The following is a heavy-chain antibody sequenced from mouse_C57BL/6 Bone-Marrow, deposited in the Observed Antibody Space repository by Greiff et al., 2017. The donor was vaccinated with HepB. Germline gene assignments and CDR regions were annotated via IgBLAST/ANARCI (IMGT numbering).Heavy chain of an antibody. CDR3: ATLSSYDWYFDV. CDR2: IDPEDGET. Sequence: VQLKESGAELVKPGASVKLSCTASGFNIKDYYMHWVKQRTEQGLEWIGRIDPEDGETKYAPKFQGKATITADTASNTAYLQLSSLTSEDTAVYYCATLSSYDWYFDVWGTGTTVTVSS. J-gene: IGHJ1*03. D-gene: IGHD1-1*01. CDR1: GFNIKDYY. V-gene: IGHV14-2*01.